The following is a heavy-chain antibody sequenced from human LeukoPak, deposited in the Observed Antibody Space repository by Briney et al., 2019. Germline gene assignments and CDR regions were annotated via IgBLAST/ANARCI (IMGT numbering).Heavy chain of an antibody. CDR2: VSVSGST. V-gene: IGHV4-61*02. CDR3: TRDGRRGTNGDAFDI. CDR1: GDSITSGYYF. D-gene: IGHD1-26*01. J-gene: IGHJ3*02. Sequence: SETLSLTCTVSGDSITSGYYFWSWIRQPAGKGLEWIGRVSVSGSTNYNPSLNSRVTISIDTSKNHFSLKLISVTAADTALYYCTRDGRRGTNGDAFDIWGQGTMVTASS.